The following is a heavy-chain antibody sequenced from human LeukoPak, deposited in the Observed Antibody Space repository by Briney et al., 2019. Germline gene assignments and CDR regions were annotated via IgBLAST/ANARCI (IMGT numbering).Heavy chain of an antibody. D-gene: IGHD3-22*01. CDR1: GYTFTGYY. CDR3: ARDYYDSSGYYYPKDY. Sequence: ASVKVSCKASGYTFTGYYMHWVRQAPGQGLEWMGWSNPNSGGTNYAQKFQGRVTMTRDTSISTAYMELSRLRSDDTAVYYCARDYYDSSGYYYPKDYWGQGTLVTVSS. CDR2: SNPNSGGT. J-gene: IGHJ4*02. V-gene: IGHV1-2*02.